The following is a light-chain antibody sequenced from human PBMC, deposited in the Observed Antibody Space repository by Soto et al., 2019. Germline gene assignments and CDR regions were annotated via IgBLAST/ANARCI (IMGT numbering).Light chain of an antibody. CDR2: KGT. Sequence: QSVLAQPASVSGSPGQSITISCTGTDSDVGAYDSVSWYRQHPHKAPQLIIYKGTQRPSGVSNRISGATSGNAASLTISGLQADDEADYFCCSSAPESTYVFGTGTK. CDR3: CSSAPESTYV. J-gene: IGLJ1*01. CDR1: DSDVGAYDS. V-gene: IGLV2-23*01.